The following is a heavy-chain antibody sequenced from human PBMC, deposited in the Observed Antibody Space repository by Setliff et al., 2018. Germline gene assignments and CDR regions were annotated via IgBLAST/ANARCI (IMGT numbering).Heavy chain of an antibody. D-gene: IGHD3-16*01. Sequence: SVKVSCKASGYSFNSYYMHWVRQAPGQGLEWMGGIIPLLETAKYAQKFQGRVTITADESTSTGYMELRSLRSDDTAVYYCARELRSPYWHLDSWGQGTQVTVSS. V-gene: IGHV1-69*13. CDR3: ARELRSPYWHLDS. CDR2: IIPLLETA. CDR1: GYSFNSYY. J-gene: IGHJ5*01.